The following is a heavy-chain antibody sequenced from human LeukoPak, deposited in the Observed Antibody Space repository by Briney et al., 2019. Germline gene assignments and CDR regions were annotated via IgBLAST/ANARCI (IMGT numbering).Heavy chain of an antibody. J-gene: IGHJ4*02. V-gene: IGHV3-30-3*01. CDR2: ISYDGSNK. D-gene: IGHD5-24*01. Sequence: GRSLRLSCAASGFTFSSYAMHWARQAPGKGLEWVAVISYDGSNKYYADSVKGRFTISRDNSKNTLYLQMNSLRAEDTAVYYCARDQSPVEMATMPDYWGQGTLVTVSS. CDR1: GFTFSSYA. CDR3: ARDQSPVEMATMPDY.